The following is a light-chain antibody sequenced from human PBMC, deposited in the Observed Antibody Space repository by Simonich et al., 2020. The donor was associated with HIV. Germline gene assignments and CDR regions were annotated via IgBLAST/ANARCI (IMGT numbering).Light chain of an antibody. CDR2: WAS. Sequence: DIVMTQSPNSLAVSLGERATINCKSSQSVLYSSNNKTYLAWYQQKPGQPPKLLIYWASTRESGVPDRFSGSGSGTEFSLTISSLQAEDVAVYYCQQYYSTPGTFGQGTKVEI. CDR3: QQYYSTPGT. CDR1: QSVLYSSNNKTY. J-gene: IGKJ2*01. V-gene: IGKV4-1*01.